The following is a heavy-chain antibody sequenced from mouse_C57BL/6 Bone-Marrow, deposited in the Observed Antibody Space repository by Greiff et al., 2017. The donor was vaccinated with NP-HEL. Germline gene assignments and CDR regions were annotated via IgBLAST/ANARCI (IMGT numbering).Heavy chain of an antibody. D-gene: IGHD1-1*01. Sequence: EVQLKESVAELVRPGASVKLSCTASGFNIKNTYMHWVKQRPEQGLEWIGRIDPANGNTKYAPKFQGKATITADTSSNTAYLQLSSLTSEDTAIYYCADYYYGSSYLDWYFDVWGTGTTVTVSS. J-gene: IGHJ1*03. V-gene: IGHV14-3*01. CDR2: IDPANGNT. CDR3: ADYYYGSSYLDWYFDV. CDR1: GFNIKNTY.